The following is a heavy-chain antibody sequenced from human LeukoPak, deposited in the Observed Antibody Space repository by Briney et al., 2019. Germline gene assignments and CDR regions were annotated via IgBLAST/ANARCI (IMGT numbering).Heavy chain of an antibody. V-gene: IGHV4-59*08. CDR2: IYYSGST. J-gene: IGHJ6*02. Sequence: PSETLSLTRTVSGGSISSYYWSWIRQPPGKGLEWIGYIYYSGSTNYNPSLKSRVTISVDTSKNQFSLKLSSVTAADTAVYYCARWEYYYYGMDVWGQGTTVTVSS. CDR3: ARWEYYYYGMDV. CDR1: GGSISSYY. D-gene: IGHD1-26*01.